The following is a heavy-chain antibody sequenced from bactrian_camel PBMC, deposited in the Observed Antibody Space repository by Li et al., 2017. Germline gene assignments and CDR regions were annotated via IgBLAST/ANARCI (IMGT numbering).Heavy chain of an antibody. D-gene: IGHD4*01. J-gene: IGHJ4*01. Sequence: HVQLVESGGGSVQAGGSLRLECAPKIDIINFCVGWFRQAPGKEREGVARIYRGDSGTYYADSVKGRFTISQDKAKNTLYLQMNDLRPDDTAMYYCAAGAFNTDYQHASDFKHWGHGTQVTVS. CDR3: AAGAFNTDYQHASDFKH. CDR2: IYRGDSGT. CDR1: IDIINFC. V-gene: IGHV3S6*01.